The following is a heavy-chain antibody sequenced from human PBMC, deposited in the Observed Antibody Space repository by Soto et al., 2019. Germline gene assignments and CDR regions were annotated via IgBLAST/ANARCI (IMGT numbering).Heavy chain of an antibody. CDR3: TKGRGALTVVSNWFDP. Sequence: EVQLVESGGGLVQPGKSLKLSCVAIGFTFEDHAMHWIRQVPGKGLEWVAGINWNSGITGYADFVKGRFTISRDNANNSLHLERNSLKSEDTALYYCTKGRGALTVVSNWFDPWGQGTPVTVSS. J-gene: IGHJ5*02. V-gene: IGHV3-9*01. CDR2: INWNSGIT. CDR1: GFTFEDHA. D-gene: IGHD3-22*01.